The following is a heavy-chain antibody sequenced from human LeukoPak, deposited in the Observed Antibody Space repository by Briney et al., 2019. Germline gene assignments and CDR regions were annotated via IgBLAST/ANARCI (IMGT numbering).Heavy chain of an antibody. Sequence: ASVKVSCKASGYTFTSYGISWVRQAPGQGLEWMGWISAYNGNTNYAQKLQGRVTMTADTSTSTAYMELRSLRSDDTAVYYCARTPNPPYYDFWSGYHNWFDPWGQEPWSPSPQ. D-gene: IGHD3-3*01. CDR2: ISAYNGNT. V-gene: IGHV1-18*01. J-gene: IGHJ5*02. CDR3: ARTPNPPYYDFWSGYHNWFDP. CDR1: GYTFTSYG.